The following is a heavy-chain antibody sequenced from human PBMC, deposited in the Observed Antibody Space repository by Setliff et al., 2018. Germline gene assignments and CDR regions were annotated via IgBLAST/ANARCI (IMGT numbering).Heavy chain of an antibody. D-gene: IGHD1-1*01. CDR1: GGPFSGAS. Sequence: PSETLSLTCTVSGGPFSGASIWSWIRQPPGKGLEFIGYVYHSGTAKYDPSLERRAIMSVDASKNEISLKLKSVTAADTAVCYCAKGGTYRYFDFWGQGALVTVSS. V-gene: IGHV4-59*01. CDR3: AKGGTYRYFDF. CDR2: VYHSGTA. J-gene: IGHJ4*02.